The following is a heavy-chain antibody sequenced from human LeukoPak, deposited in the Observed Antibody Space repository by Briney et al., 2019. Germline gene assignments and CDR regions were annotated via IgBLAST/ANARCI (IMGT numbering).Heavy chain of an antibody. Sequence: PGGSLRLSCAASGFTFSSYAMSWVRQAPGKGLEWVSAISCSGGSTYYADSVKGRFTISRDNTKNTLYLQMNSLRAEDTAVYYCAANSGSYYYYYYYMDVWGKGTTVTVSS. J-gene: IGHJ6*03. CDR3: AANSGSYYYYYYYMDV. D-gene: IGHD1-26*01. CDR2: ISCSGGST. V-gene: IGHV3-23*01. CDR1: GFTFSSYA.